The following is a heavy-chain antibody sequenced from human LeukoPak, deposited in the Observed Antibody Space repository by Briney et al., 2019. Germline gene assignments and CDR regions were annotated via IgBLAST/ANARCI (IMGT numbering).Heavy chain of an antibody. CDR1: GFSFSNYG. V-gene: IGHV3-74*01. Sequence: GGSLTLSCAASGFSFSNYGMHWVRQAPGKGLVWVSRINSDGSSTSYADSVKGRFTISRDNAKNTLYLQMNSLRAEDTAVYYCARELYDILTGSDAFDIWGQGTMVTVSS. CDR2: INSDGSST. D-gene: IGHD3-9*01. J-gene: IGHJ3*02. CDR3: ARELYDILTGSDAFDI.